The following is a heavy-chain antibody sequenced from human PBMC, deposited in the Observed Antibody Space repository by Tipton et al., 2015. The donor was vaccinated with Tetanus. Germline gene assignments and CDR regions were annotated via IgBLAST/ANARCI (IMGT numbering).Heavy chain of an antibody. CDR2: TSYDEGVK. J-gene: IGHJ4*02. CDR3: VREFHYGSGNPSFYFDY. V-gene: IGHV3-30-3*01. CDR1: GFTFSEYI. Sequence: SLRLSCAASGFTFSEYIVHWVWQAPGKGLEWVAVTSYDEGVKHYADSVRGRFTISRDSSKSTVYLQMNSLRAEDTAVYSCVREFHYGSGNPSFYFDYWGQGTLVTVSS. D-gene: IGHD3-10*01.